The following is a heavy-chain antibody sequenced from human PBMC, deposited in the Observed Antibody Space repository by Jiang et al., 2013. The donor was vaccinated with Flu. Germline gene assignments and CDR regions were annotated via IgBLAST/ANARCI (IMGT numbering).Heavy chain of an antibody. CDR3: ARGYIWNYGWLDH. Sequence: EVKKPGASVKVSCKASGYTFSPYAMHWVRQAPGQGLEWMGWIDGGSGNTTYSRKFQGRVTFTRDTSASTAYMELRSLRSEDTGVYFCARGYIWNYGWLDHWGLGTLVTISS. CDR2: IDGGSGNT. D-gene: IGHD1-7*01. J-gene: IGHJ5*02. V-gene: IGHV1-3*01. CDR1: GYTFSPYA.